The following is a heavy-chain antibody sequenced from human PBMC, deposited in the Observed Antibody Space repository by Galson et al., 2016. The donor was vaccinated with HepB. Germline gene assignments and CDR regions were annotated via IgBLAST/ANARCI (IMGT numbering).Heavy chain of an antibody. V-gene: IGHV1-18*04. CDR3: ARYLRSDDAFDI. J-gene: IGHJ3*02. CDR1: GYTFSSYA. CDR2: ISAYNGNT. D-gene: IGHD3-10*01. Sequence: SVKVSCKASGYTFSSYAFSWVRQAPGQGLEWMGWISAYNGNTDYAHKLQGRVTMTTDTSTSTAYMELGSLRSDDTAVYYCARYLRSDDAFDIWGQGTMVTVSS.